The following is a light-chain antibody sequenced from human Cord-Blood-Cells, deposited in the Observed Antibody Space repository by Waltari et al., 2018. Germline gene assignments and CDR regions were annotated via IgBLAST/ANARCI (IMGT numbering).Light chain of an antibody. CDR3: QQYGSSPWT. V-gene: IGKV3-20*01. Sequence: EIVLTQSPGTLSLSPGERATLSCRASQSVSSSYLAWYQQKPGQAPRLLIYGASSRATGIPDRFSGSGSETDFTRTISRLEPEDVAVYYCQQYGSSPWTFGQGTKVEIK. J-gene: IGKJ1*01. CDR1: QSVSSSY. CDR2: GAS.